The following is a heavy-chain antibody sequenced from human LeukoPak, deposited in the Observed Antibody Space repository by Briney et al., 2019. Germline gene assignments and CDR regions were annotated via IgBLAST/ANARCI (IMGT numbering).Heavy chain of an antibody. V-gene: IGHV3-30-3*01. CDR3: ARRQYSSSWYVFDY. CDR1: GFTFSSYA. CDR2: ISYDGSNK. D-gene: IGHD6-13*01. Sequence: GGSLRLSCAASGFTFSSYAMHWVRQAPGKGLEWVAVISYDGSNKYYADSVKGRFTISRDNSKNTLYLQMNSLRAEDTAVYYCARRQYSSSWYVFDYWGQGTLVTVSS. J-gene: IGHJ4*02.